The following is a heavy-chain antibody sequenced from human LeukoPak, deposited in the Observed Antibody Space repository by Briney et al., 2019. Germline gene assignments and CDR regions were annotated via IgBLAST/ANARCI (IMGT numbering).Heavy chain of an antibody. D-gene: IGHD2-21*02. V-gene: IGHV3-33*01. J-gene: IGHJ4*02. CDR3: ARDAYCGGDCCSYYFDY. Sequence: GGSLRLSCAASGFTFSSYGMHWVRQAPGRGLEWVAVIWYDGSNKYYADSVKGRFTISRDNSKNTLYLQMNSLRAEDTAVYYCARDAYCGGDCCSYYFDYWGQGTLVTVSS. CDR1: GFTFSSYG. CDR2: IWYDGSNK.